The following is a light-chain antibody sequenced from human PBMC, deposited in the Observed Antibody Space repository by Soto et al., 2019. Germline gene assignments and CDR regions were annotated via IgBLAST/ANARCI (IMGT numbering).Light chain of an antibody. Sequence: QSALTQPASVSGSPGQSITISCTGTSSDVGGYNYVSWYQQHPGKAPKLMIYDVSNRPSGVSNRFSGSKSGNTASLTISGLQAEDEADYYCSSYTSSSTLGYWVFGGRTKVTVL. J-gene: IGLJ3*02. CDR2: DVS. CDR3: SSYTSSSTLGYWV. CDR1: SSDVGGYNY. V-gene: IGLV2-14*01.